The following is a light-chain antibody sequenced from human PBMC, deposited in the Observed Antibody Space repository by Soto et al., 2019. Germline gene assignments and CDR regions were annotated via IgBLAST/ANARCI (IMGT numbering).Light chain of an antibody. CDR3: SSYAGSYTGI. CDR1: SSDVGGYNY. V-gene: IGLV2-14*01. CDR2: EVS. J-gene: IGLJ1*01. Sequence: QSALTQPASVSGSPGQSITISCTGTSSDVGGYNYVSWYQQHPGKAPKLMIYEVSNRPSGVSNRFSGSKSGNTASLTISGLQAEDEAEYFCSSYAGSYTGIFGSGTKLTVL.